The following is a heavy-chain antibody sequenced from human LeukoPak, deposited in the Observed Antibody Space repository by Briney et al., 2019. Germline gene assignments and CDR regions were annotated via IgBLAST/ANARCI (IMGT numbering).Heavy chain of an antibody. Sequence: PSETLSLTCAVYGGSFSGYYWSWIRQPPGKGLEWIGEINHSGSTNYIPSLKSRVTISVDTSKNQFSLKLSSVTAADTAVYYCARGNLYYFDSSGYYFKFDYWGQGTLVTASS. CDR2: INHSGST. CDR1: GGSFSGYY. J-gene: IGHJ4*02. V-gene: IGHV4-34*01. D-gene: IGHD3-22*01. CDR3: ARGNLYYFDSSGYYFKFDY.